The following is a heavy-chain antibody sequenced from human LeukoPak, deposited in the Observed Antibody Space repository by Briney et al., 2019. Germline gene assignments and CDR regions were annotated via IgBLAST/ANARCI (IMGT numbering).Heavy chain of an antibody. CDR2: IIPILGIA. CDR3: ARDSALGAYSSSWYAFDI. Sequence: ASVKVSCKASGGTFSSYTISWARQAPGQGLEWMGRIIPILGIANYAQKFQGRVTITADKSTSTAYMELSSLRSEDTAVYYCARDSALGAYSSSWYAFDIWGQGTMVTVSS. J-gene: IGHJ3*02. D-gene: IGHD6-13*01. V-gene: IGHV1-69*04. CDR1: GGTFSSYT.